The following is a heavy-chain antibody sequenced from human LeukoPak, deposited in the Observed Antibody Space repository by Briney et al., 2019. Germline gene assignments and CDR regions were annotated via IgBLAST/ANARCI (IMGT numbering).Heavy chain of an antibody. D-gene: IGHD3-10*01. Sequence: GRSLRLSCAASGFTLSSYTMHWVRQVPGKGLEWVAVISYDGSNKYYADSVMGRFTISRDNSKNTLYLQMNRLRADDTAVHYCARDITLVRGVINCYGMDVWGQGTTVTVSS. CDR2: ISYDGSNK. J-gene: IGHJ6*02. V-gene: IGHV3-30*04. CDR1: GFTLSSYT. CDR3: ARDITLVRGVINCYGMDV.